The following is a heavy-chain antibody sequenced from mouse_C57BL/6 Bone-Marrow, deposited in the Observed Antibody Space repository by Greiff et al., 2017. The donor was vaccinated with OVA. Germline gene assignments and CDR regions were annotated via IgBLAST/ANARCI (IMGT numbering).Heavy chain of an antibody. V-gene: IGHV5-16*01. J-gene: IGHJ1*03. CDR1: GFTFSDYY. CDR3: ARATVVADWYFDV. Sequence: VQLKESEGGLVQPGSSMKLSCTASGFTFSDYYMAWVRQVPEKGLEWVANINYDGSSTYYLDSLKSRFIISRDNAKNILYLQMSSLKSEDTATYYCARATVVADWYFDVWGTGTTVTVSS. CDR2: INYDGSST. D-gene: IGHD1-1*01.